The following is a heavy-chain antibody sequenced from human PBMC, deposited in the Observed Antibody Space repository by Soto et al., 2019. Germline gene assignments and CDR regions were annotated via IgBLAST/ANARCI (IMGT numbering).Heavy chain of an antibody. CDR1: GFTFSSYA. CDR3: ARATAGITIFGVVSNDAFDI. Sequence: QVQLVESGGGVVQPGRSLRLSCAASGFTFSSYAMHWVRQAPGKGLEWVAVISYDGSNKYYADSVKGRFTISRDNSKNTLYLQMNSLRAEDTAVCYCARATAGITIFGVVSNDAFDIWGQGTMVTVSS. D-gene: IGHD3-3*01. V-gene: IGHV3-30-3*01. J-gene: IGHJ3*02. CDR2: ISYDGSNK.